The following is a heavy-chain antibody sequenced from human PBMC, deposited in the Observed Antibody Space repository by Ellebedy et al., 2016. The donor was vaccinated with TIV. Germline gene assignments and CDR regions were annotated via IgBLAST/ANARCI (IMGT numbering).Heavy chain of an antibody. V-gene: IGHV3-30*12. CDR3: AAAHYYFYGKDV. Sequence: GESLKISCASSRFSLSSYGLHWVRQAPGEGLEWVSSISHAGGNGYYADSVKGRFTISSDNAKNSLYLQMNSLRAEDTAVYYCAAAHYYFYGKDVWGQGTRVTVSS. CDR2: ISHAGGNG. CDR1: RFSLSSYG. J-gene: IGHJ6*02. D-gene: IGHD2-15*01.